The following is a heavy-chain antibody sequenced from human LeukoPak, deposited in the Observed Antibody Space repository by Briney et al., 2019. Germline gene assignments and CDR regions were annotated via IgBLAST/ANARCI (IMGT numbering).Heavy chain of an antibody. D-gene: IGHD3-10*01. J-gene: IGHJ4*02. CDR3: ARDALWFGELFLFDY. V-gene: IGHV1-2*06. CDR2: INPNSGGT. CDR1: GYTFTGYY. Sequence: ASVKVSCKASGYTFTGYYMHWGRQAPGQGLEWMGRINPNSGGTNYAQKFQGRVTMTRDTSISTAYMELSRLRSDDTAVYYCARDALWFGELFLFDYWGQGTLVTVSS.